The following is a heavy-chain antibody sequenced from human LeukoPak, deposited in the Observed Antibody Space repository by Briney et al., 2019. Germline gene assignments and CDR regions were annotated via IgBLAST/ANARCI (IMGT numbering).Heavy chain of an antibody. J-gene: IGHJ4*02. CDR1: GNTFTDYF. Sequence: GASVKVSCKASGNTFTDYFVHWVRQAPGQGLEYMGWINPNTGGTGYTQKFQGRVTMTRDTSISTAYMELSRLRSDDTAVYYCARDGGTTGANKYPVGLDYWGQGTLVTVSS. D-gene: IGHD1-1*01. CDR2: INPNTGGT. CDR3: ARDGGTTGANKYPVGLDY. V-gene: IGHV1-2*02.